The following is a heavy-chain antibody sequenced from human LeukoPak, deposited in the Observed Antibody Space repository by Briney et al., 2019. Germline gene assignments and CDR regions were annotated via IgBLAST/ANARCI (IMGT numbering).Heavy chain of an antibody. CDR1: GGSISSSSYY. V-gene: IGHV4-39*02. J-gene: IGHJ5*02. D-gene: IGHD2-8*01. Sequence: SETLSLTCTVSGGSISSSSYYWGWIRQPPGKGLEWIGNIYRGDVRYYSPVFESRVSVFTSDNHVFLELTSVTAADTGVYFCARYGVTSFASLNYFDTWGQGIQVIVSS. CDR2: IYRGDVR. CDR3: ARYGVTSFASLNYFDT.